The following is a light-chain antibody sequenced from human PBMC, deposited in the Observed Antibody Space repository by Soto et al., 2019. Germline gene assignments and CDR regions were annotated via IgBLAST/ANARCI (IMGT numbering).Light chain of an antibody. CDR1: SSNIGSFYD. Sequence: QSVLTQPPSVSGAPGQRVTIPCTGSSSNIGSFYDVHWYQQLPGTVPKLLIYGDNNRPSGVPDRFSGSKSGTAASLAITGLQAEDEAVYYCQSYENSLNHVVFGGGTKLTVL. J-gene: IGLJ2*01. CDR3: QSYENSLNHVV. CDR2: GDN. V-gene: IGLV1-40*01.